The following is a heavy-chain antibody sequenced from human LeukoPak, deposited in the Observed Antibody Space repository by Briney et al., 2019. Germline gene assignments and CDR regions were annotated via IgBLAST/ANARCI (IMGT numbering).Heavy chain of an antibody. V-gene: IGHV3-48*01. CDR1: GITFSSYS. CDR3: ARVATDGGGFDP. D-gene: IGHD3-16*01. Sequence: QPGGSLRLSCAASGITFSSYSMNWVRQAPGKGLKWISYLSSDNYTIYYADSVKGRFIISRDNAKDSLYLQMNSLRAEDTAVYYCARVATDGGGFDPWGQGTLVTVSS. CDR2: LSSDNYTI. J-gene: IGHJ5*02.